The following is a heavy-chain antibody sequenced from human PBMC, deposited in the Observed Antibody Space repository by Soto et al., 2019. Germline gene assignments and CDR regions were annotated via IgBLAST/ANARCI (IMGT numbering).Heavy chain of an antibody. V-gene: IGHV3-23*01. CDR2: ISGSGGST. D-gene: IGHD3-3*01. Sequence: GGSLRLSCAASGFTFSCYAMSWVRQAPGKGLEWVSAISGSGGSTYYADSVKGRFTISRDNSKNTLYLQMNSLRAEDTAVYYCAKGGGYDFWSGYLDYYGMDVWGQGTTVTVSS. CDR3: AKGGGYDFWSGYLDYYGMDV. J-gene: IGHJ6*02. CDR1: GFTFSCYA.